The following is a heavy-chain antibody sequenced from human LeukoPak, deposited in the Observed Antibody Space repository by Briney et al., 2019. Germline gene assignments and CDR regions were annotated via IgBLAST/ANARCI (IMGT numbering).Heavy chain of an antibody. V-gene: IGHV1-69*05. D-gene: IGHD3-3*01. CDR3: ARTIPYYYYYLDV. Sequence: ASVKVSCKASGGTFSSYAISWVRQAPGQGLEWMGRIIPIFGTANYAQKFQGRVTITTDESTSTAYMELSSLRSEDTAVYYCARTIPYYYYYLDVWGKGTTVTVSS. J-gene: IGHJ6*03. CDR1: GGTFSSYA. CDR2: IIPIFGTA.